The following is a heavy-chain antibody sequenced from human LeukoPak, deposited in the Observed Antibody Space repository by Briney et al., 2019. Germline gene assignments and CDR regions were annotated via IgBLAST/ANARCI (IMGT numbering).Heavy chain of an antibody. CDR1: GGTFSSYA. CDR3: AREQGYCSSTSCYTGMDV. J-gene: IGHJ6*04. CDR2: IIPIFGTA. Sequence: SVKVSCKASGGTFSSYAIGWVRQAPGQGLEWMGGIIPIFGTANYAQKFQGRVTITADESTSTAYMELSSLRSEDTAVYYCAREQGYCSSTSCYTGMDVWGKGTTVTVSS. V-gene: IGHV1-69*13. D-gene: IGHD2-2*02.